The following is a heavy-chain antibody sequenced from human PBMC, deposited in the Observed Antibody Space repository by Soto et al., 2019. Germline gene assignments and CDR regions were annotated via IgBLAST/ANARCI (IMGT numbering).Heavy chain of an antibody. J-gene: IGHJ4*02. CDR1: GYTFTNYY. D-gene: IGHD1-1*01. V-gene: IGHV1-46*04. CDR3: ARDNSAANGVLDH. Sequence: ASVKVSCKASGYTFTNYYLHWVRQAPGQGLEWVGMINPSARSASYAQKLRGRLTMDRDTSTTTVYMELSRLTSEDTAVYYCARDNSAANGVLDHWGLGTLVTVS. CDR2: INPSARSA.